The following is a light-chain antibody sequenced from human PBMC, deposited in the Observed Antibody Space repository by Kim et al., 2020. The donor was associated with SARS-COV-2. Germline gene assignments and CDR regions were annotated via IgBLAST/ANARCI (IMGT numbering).Light chain of an antibody. CDR2: NNN. Sequence: GQRVTISCSVSSSHIGSDTVDWYQHLPGAAPQLLIYNNNQRPSGVPDRFSASKSGTSASLAISGLQSEDEADYYCAAWDDSLNGPVFGGGTQLTVL. CDR3: AAWDDSLNGPV. CDR1: SSHIGSDT. J-gene: IGLJ3*02. V-gene: IGLV1-44*01.